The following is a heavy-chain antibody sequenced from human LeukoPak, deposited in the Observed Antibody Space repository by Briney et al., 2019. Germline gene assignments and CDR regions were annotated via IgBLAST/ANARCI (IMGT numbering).Heavy chain of an antibody. CDR3: ARLHSTHSSNS. V-gene: IGHV4-39*01. CDR2: IYSSGST. CDR1: GGSIDSSSYY. Sequence: SETLSLTCTISGGSIDSSSYYRGWIRQPPGKGLEWIGSIYSSGSTYYNPSLKSRVTISVDTSKNQFSLRLSSVTAADTAVYYCARLHSTHSSNSWGQGTLVTVSS. J-gene: IGHJ4*02. D-gene: IGHD6-13*01.